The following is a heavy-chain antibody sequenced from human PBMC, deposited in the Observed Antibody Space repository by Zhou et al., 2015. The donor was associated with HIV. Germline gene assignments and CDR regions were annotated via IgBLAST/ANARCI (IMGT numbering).Heavy chain of an antibody. CDR2: IIPIFGTA. CDR3: ARNPSSTGYDSSGYYNY. V-gene: IGHV1-69*01. J-gene: IGHJ4*02. D-gene: IGHD3-22*01. CDR1: GGTFSSYA. Sequence: QVQLVQSGAEVKKPGSSVKVSCKASGGTFSSYAISWVRQAPGQGLEWMGGIIPIFGTANYAQKFQGRVTITADESTSTAYMELSSLRSEDTAVYYCARNPSSTGYDSSGYYNYWGQGTLVTVSS.